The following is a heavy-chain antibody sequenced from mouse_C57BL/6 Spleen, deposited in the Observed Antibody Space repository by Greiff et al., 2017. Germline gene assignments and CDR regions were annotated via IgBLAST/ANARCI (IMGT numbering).Heavy chain of an antibody. CDR1: GYTFTSYW. CDR3: ARRSYYGNYHYAMDY. J-gene: IGHJ4*01. V-gene: IGHV1-69*01. CDR2: IDPSDSYT. D-gene: IGHD2-1*01. Sequence: QVQLQQPGAELVMPGASVKLSCEASGYTFTSYWMHWVKQRPGQGLEWIGEIDPSDSYTNYNQKFKGKSTLTVDKSSSTAYMQLSSLTSEDSAVYYCARRSYYGNYHYAMDYWGQGTSVTVSS.